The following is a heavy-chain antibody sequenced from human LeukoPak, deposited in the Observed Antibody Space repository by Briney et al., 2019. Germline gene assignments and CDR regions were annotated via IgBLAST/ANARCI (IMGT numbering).Heavy chain of an antibody. V-gene: IGHV3-33*01. CDR2: IWSDGSNE. J-gene: IGHJ5*02. CDR3: ARQMSVFGGGDWLDP. Sequence: GGSLRLSCAASGFTFSNYDMHWVRQAPGKGLAWVAVIWSDGSNEYSTDSLKGRFTISRDNSKNTLYLQMNSLRAEDTAVYYCARQMSVFGGGDWLDPWGQGTLVTVSS. CDR1: GFTFSNYD. D-gene: IGHD2-15*01.